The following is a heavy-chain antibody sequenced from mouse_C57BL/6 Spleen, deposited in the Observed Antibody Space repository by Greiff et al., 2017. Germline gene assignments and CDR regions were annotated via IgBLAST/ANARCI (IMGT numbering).Heavy chain of an antibody. D-gene: IGHD2-5*01. CDR3: ARGGNYYSNYRYFDV. CDR2: IYPGDGDT. J-gene: IGHJ1*03. CDR1: GYAFSSSW. Sequence: VQLQQSGPELVKPGASVKISCKASGYAFSSSWMNWVKQRPGKGLEWIGRIYPGDGDTNYNGKFKGKATLTADKSSSTAYMQLSSLTSEDSAVYFCARGGNYYSNYRYFDVWGTGTTVTVSS. V-gene: IGHV1-82*01.